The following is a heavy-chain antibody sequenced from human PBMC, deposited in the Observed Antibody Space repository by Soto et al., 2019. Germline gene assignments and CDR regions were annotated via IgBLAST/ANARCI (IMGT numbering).Heavy chain of an antibody. Sequence: EVQLVESGGGLVQPGGSLRLSCAASGFTFSSYSMNWVRQAPGKGLEWVSYISSSSSTIYYADSVKGRFTISRDNAKNSMYLQMNSLRDEDTAVYYCARDLGGGNRGYYYDSSGSLGGYYYYYGMDVWGQGTTVTVSS. V-gene: IGHV3-48*02. CDR3: ARDLGGGNRGYYYDSSGSLGGYYYYYGMDV. CDR1: GFTFSSYS. J-gene: IGHJ6*02. D-gene: IGHD3-22*01. CDR2: ISSSSSTI.